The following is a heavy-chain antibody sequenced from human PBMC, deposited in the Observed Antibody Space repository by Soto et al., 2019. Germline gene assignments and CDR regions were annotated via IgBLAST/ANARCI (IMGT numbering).Heavy chain of an antibody. CDR2: IRNKANSFAT. Sequence: EVQLVASGGGLVQPGGSLKLSCAASGFTFSDSTMHWVRQASGKGLEWVGRIRNKANSFATAYAASVNGRFTVSRDDSKHTAYLQMNGLKTEDTAIYYCSSSFVVVSAIAASWGQGTLVTVSS. D-gene: IGHD2-21*01. CDR1: GFTFSDST. CDR3: SSSFVVVSAIAAS. V-gene: IGHV3-73*02. J-gene: IGHJ5*02.